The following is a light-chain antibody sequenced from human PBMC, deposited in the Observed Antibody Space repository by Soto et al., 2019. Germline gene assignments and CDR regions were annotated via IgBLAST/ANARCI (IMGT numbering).Light chain of an antibody. V-gene: IGLV1-51*01. Sequence: QSVLTQPASVSGSPGQSITISCTGTSSDVGGYTYVSWYQQHPGKAPKLMIYDDNKRPSGIPDRFSGSKSGTSATLGITGFQTGDEADYYCGSWDSSLSAYVFGTGTKVTVL. J-gene: IGLJ1*01. CDR3: GSWDSSLSAYV. CDR1: SSDVGGYTY. CDR2: DDN.